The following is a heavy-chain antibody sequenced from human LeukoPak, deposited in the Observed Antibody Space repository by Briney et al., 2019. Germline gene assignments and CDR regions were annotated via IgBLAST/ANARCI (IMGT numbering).Heavy chain of an antibody. V-gene: IGHV3-69-1*01. CDR1: GFPFETNA. CDR2: IGNTET. J-gene: IGHJ5*01. D-gene: IGHD3-10*01. Sequence: PGGSLRLSCATSGFPFETNAMSWVRQAPGKGLEWVATIGNTETFYADSVKGRFTISRDNAKNMVYLQINSLRADDTAVYYCTRDRVLGSGSSDSWGQGTLVTVST. CDR3: TRDRVLGSGSSDS.